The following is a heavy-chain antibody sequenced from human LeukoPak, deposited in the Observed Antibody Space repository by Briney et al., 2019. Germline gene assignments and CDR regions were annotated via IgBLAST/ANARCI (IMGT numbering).Heavy chain of an antibody. CDR2: INPNSGGT. D-gene: IGHD3-10*01. Sequence: ASVKVSCKASGYTFTGYFIHWVRQAPGQGLEWMGWINPNSGGTNYAQKLQGRVTMTTDTSTSTAYMELRSLRSDDTAVYYCARDVLELLWFGELLSPLDYWGQGTLVTVSS. V-gene: IGHV1-2*02. CDR3: ARDVLELLWFGELLSPLDY. J-gene: IGHJ4*02. CDR1: GYTFTGYF.